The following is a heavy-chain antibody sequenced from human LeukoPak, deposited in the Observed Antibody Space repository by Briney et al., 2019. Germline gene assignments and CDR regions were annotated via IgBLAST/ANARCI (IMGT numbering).Heavy chain of an antibody. J-gene: IGHJ3*02. V-gene: IGHV3-21*01. CDR3: ARDLGYYGSGSYLPDDAFYI. CDR1: GFTFSSYS. CDR2: ISRSSSYI. D-gene: IGHD3-10*01. Sequence: GGSLRLSCAASGFTFSSYSMNWVRQAPGGGLEWVSSISRSSSYIYYADSVKGRFTISRDNAKNSLYLQMNSLRAEDTAVYYCARDLGYYGSGSYLPDDAFYIWGQGTMVTASS.